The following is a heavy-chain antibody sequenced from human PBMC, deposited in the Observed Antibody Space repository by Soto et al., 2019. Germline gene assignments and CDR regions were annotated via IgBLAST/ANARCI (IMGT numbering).Heavy chain of an antibody. CDR2: MYHSGST. CDR1: GGSISSGGYS. Sequence: SETLSLTCAVSGGSISSGGYSWSWIRQPPGKGLEWIGYMYHSGSTYYNPSLKSRVTISMDRSKNQFSLKLSSVTAADTAVYYCARGPDYWGQGILVTVSS. V-gene: IGHV4-30-2*01. J-gene: IGHJ4*02. CDR3: ARGPDY.